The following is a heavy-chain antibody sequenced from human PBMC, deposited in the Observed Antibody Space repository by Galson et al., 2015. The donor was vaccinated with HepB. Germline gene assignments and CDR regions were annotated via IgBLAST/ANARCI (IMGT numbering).Heavy chain of an antibody. V-gene: IGHV1-69*01. D-gene: IGHD6-25*01. Sequence: SCKASGGTFSSYAISWVRQAPGQGLEWMGGIIPIFGTANYAQKFQGRVTITADESTSTAYMELSSLRSEDTAVYYCARGVRAGKRTALTADYGMDVWGQGTTVTVSS. CDR1: GGTFSSYA. CDR2: IIPIFGTA. J-gene: IGHJ6*02. CDR3: ARGVRAGKRTALTADYGMDV.